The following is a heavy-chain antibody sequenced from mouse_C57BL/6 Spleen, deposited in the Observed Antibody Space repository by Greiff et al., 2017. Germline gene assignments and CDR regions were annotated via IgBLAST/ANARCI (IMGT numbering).Heavy chain of an antibody. Sequence: EVKVVESGGGLVKPGGSLKLSCAASGFTFSDYGMHWVRQAPEKGLEWVAYISSGSSTIYYADTVKGRFTISRDNAKNTLFLQMTRLRSEDTAMYYCARGAYDYEDYYAMDYWGQGTSVTVSS. D-gene: IGHD2-4*01. CDR3: ARGAYDYEDYYAMDY. CDR1: GFTFSDYG. CDR2: ISSGSSTI. V-gene: IGHV5-17*01. J-gene: IGHJ4*01.